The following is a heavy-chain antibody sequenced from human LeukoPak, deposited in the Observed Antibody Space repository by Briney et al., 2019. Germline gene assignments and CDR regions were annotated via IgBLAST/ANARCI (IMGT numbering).Heavy chain of an antibody. J-gene: IGHJ4*02. CDR3: TLHSREPGFDY. CDR2: INPNSGGT. Sequence: ASVKVSCKASGYTLTGYYMHWVRQAPGQGLEWMGWINPNSGGTNYAQKFQGRVTMTRDTSISTAYMELSRLRSDDTALYYCTLHSREPGFDYWGQGTLVPVSS. CDR1: GYTLTGYY. V-gene: IGHV1-2*02. D-gene: IGHD3-22*01.